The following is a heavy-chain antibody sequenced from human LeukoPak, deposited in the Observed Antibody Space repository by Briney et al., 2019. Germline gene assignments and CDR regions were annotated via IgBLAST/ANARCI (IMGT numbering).Heavy chain of an antibody. J-gene: IGHJ4*02. V-gene: IGHV4-34*01. CDR3: ARGDSYGYRC. Sequence: SETLSLTCAVYGGSFSGYYWSWIRQPPGKGLEWIGEINHSGSTNYNPSHKSRVTISVDTSKNQFSLKLSSVTAADTAVYYCARGDSYGYRCWGQGALVTVSS. CDR2: INHSGST. CDR1: GGSFSGYY. D-gene: IGHD5-18*01.